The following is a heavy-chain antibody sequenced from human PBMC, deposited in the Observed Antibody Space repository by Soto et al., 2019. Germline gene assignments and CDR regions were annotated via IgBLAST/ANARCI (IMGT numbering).Heavy chain of an antibody. CDR3: QGGDF. D-gene: IGHD3-16*01. J-gene: IGHJ4*02. V-gene: IGHV4-34*01. CDR1: GGSFRGYF. CDR2: INDSGNT. Sequence: ETLSLTCAVSGGSFRGYFWGWIRQSPAKGLEWIGEINDSGNTYYNPSFKSRLTISVDTSTSQISLRLTSVTAADSAVYYCQGGDFWGQGTRVTVSS.